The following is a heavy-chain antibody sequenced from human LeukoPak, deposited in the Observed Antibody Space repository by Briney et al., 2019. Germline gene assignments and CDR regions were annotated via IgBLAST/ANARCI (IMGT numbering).Heavy chain of an antibody. D-gene: IGHD2-15*01. Sequence: GGSLRLSCAASGFTFSSYAMHWVRQAPGKGLEWVAVISYDGSNKYYADSVKGRFTISRDNSKNTLYLQMNSLRAEDTAVYYCAKGTGYCSGGSCYLIDYWGQGTLVTVSS. V-gene: IGHV3-30*04. CDR3: AKGTGYCSGGSCYLIDY. J-gene: IGHJ4*02. CDR2: ISYDGSNK. CDR1: GFTFSSYA.